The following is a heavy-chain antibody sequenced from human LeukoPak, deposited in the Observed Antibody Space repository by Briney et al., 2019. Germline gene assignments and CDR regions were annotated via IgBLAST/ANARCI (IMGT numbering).Heavy chain of an antibody. CDR2: ISGSGGST. J-gene: IGHJ4*02. CDR1: GFTFSDHA. D-gene: IGHD3-22*01. Sequence: GGSLRLSCAASGFTFSDHAMSWVRQAPGKGLEWVSAISGSGGSTYYADSVKGRFTISRDNSKNTLYLQMNSLRAEDTAVYYCAKVSGSSGYLLVFDYWGQGTLVTVSS. V-gene: IGHV3-23*01. CDR3: AKVSGSSGYLLVFDY.